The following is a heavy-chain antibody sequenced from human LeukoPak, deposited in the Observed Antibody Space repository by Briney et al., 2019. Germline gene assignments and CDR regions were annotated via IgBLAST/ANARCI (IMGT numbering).Heavy chain of an antibody. CDR1: GYTFTGYH. J-gene: IGHJ3*02. D-gene: IGHD1-26*01. Sequence: ASVKVSCKASGYTFTGYHMHWVRQAPGQGLEWMGRINPNSGDTNNAQKFQGRVTMTRDTSISTAYMELRSLRSDDTAVYYCARALWELPALDIWGQGTMVTVSS. V-gene: IGHV1-2*06. CDR3: ARALWELPALDI. CDR2: INPNSGDT.